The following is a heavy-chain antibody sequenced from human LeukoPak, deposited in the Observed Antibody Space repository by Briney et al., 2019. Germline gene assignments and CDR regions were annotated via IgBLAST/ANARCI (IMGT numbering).Heavy chain of an antibody. CDR2: ISGSGGST. J-gene: IGHJ4*02. D-gene: IGHD6-13*01. CDR1: GFTFSSYA. Sequence: PGGSLRLSCAASGFTFSSYAMSWVRQAPGKGLEWVSAISGSGGSTYYADSVKGRFTISRDNSKNTLYLQMNSLRAEDTAVYYCAKGSGSSSWYERNYFDYWGQGTLVTVSS. CDR3: AKGSGSSSWYERNYFDY. V-gene: IGHV3-23*01.